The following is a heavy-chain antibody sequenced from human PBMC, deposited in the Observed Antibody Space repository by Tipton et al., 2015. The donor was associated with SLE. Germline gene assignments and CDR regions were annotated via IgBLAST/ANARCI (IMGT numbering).Heavy chain of an antibody. CDR3: ATYTPGSFDY. CDR1: GGSISSSSYY. J-gene: IGHJ4*02. Sequence: LSLTCTVSGGSISSSSYYWGWIRQPPGKGLEWIGSIYYSGSTYYNPSLKSRVTISVDTSKNQFSLKLSSVTAADTAVYYCATYTPGSFDYWGQGTLVTVSS. CDR2: IYYSGST. V-gene: IGHV4-39*07. D-gene: IGHD2-2*02.